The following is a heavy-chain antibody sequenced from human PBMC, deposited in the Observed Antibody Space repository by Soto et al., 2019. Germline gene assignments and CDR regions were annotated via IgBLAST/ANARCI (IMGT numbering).Heavy chain of an antibody. CDR1: GGSISSSSYY. V-gene: IGHV4-39*01. Sequence: SETLSLTCTVSGGSISSSSYYWGWIRQPPGKGLEWIGSIYYSGSTYYNPSLKSRVTISVDTSKNQFSLKLSSVTAADTAVYYCARQYVFFEWSYYYQDLMDFRGRRSTVTVS. CDR2: IYYSGST. D-gene: IGHD3-3*01. J-gene: IGHJ6*03. CDR3: ARQYVFFEWSYYYQDLMDF.